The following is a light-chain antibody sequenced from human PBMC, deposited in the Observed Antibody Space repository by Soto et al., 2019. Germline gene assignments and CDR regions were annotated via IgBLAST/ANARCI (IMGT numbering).Light chain of an antibody. CDR2: GAS. V-gene: IGKV3-15*01. CDR1: QSVSSN. J-gene: IGKJ3*01. Sequence: EIVMTQSPATLSVSPGERATLSCRASQSVSSNLAWYQQKPGQAPRLLIYGASTRATGIPARFSGSGSGTEFTLSISSLQSEDFALYYCQQYDNLPPFTFGPGTKVDTK. CDR3: QQYDNLPPFT.